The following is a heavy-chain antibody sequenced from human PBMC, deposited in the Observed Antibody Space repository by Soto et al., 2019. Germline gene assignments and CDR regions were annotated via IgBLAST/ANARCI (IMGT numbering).Heavy chain of an antibody. CDR3: ARDLSYAFDY. V-gene: IGHV3-48*02. CDR1: GFIFTSYS. CDR2: IRIDSNHI. J-gene: IGHJ4*02. D-gene: IGHD1-26*01. Sequence: EVQLVESGGGLVQPGGFLRLSCAASGFIFTSYSMNWVRQAPGKGLEWLSYIRIDSNHIGYADSVRGRFTISSDIAKNSLYLQINSLSDEDTAVYYCARDLSYAFDYWGQGTLVTVSS.